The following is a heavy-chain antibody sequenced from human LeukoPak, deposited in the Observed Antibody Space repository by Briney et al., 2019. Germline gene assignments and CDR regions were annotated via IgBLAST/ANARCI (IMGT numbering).Heavy chain of an antibody. V-gene: IGHV4-59*08. D-gene: IGHD3-9*01. Sequence: SETLSLTCTVSGGSISSYYWSWIRQPPGKGLEWIGYIYYSGSTNYNPSLKSRVTISVDTSKNQFSLKLSSVTAADTAVYYCAGQNYDILTGSSGMDVWGQGTTVTVSS. CDR3: AGQNYDILTGSSGMDV. CDR1: GGSISSYY. J-gene: IGHJ6*02. CDR2: IYYSGST.